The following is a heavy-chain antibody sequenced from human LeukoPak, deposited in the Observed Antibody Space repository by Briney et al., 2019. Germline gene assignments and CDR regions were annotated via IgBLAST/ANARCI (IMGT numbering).Heavy chain of an antibody. V-gene: IGHV4-31*03. CDR2: IYYSGST. Sequence: SETLSLTCTVSGGSISSGGYYWSWIRQHPGKGLEWIGYIYYSGSTYYNPSLKSRVTISVDTSKNQFSLKLSSVTAADTAVYYCARRRLWSGWFDPWGQGTLVTVSS. CDR3: ARRRLWSGWFDP. J-gene: IGHJ5*02. CDR1: GGSISSGGYY. D-gene: IGHD3-3*01.